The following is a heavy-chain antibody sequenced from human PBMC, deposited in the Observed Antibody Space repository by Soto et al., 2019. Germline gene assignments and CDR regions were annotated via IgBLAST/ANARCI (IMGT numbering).Heavy chain of an antibody. CDR2: ISSSSSNI. J-gene: IGHJ6*03. CDR1: GFRFSDHS. Sequence: EEHLVESGGGLVQPGGSLRLSCAASGFRFSDHSMNWVRQAPGEGLEWLSYISSSSSNIYYADSVKGRFTISRDNAKNSLYLQINSLRAEDTAVYYCARDPRYCSGGNCYSHFYYYYMDVWGKGTTVTVSS. CDR3: ARDPRYCSGGNCYSHFYYYYMDV. V-gene: IGHV3-48*01. D-gene: IGHD2-15*01.